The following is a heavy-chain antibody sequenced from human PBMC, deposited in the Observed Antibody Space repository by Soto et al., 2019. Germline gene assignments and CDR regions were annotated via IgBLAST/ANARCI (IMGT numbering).Heavy chain of an antibody. Sequence: SVKVSCKASGGTFSSYAISWVRQAPGQGLEWMGGIIPIFGTANYAQKFRGRVTITADESTSTAYMELSSLRSEDTAVYYCARVGTTRAARLSNWFDPWGQGTLVTVSS. CDR3: ARVGTTRAARLSNWFDP. CDR2: IIPIFGTA. J-gene: IGHJ5*02. V-gene: IGHV1-69*13. CDR1: GGTFSSYA. D-gene: IGHD6-6*01.